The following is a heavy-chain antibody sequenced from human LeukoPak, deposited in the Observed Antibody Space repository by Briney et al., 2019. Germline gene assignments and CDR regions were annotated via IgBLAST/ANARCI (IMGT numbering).Heavy chain of an antibody. V-gene: IGHV3-21*01. CDR3: ARGWQQLVL. CDR2: ISTSSSYI. J-gene: IGHJ4*02. CDR1: GFTFNNYD. Sequence: GGSLRLSCAASGFTFNNYDMNWVRQAPGKGLEWVSSISTSSSYIYYADSVKGRFTISRDNAKNSLYLQLNSLRAEDTAVYYCARGWQQLVLWGQGTLVTVSS. D-gene: IGHD6-13*01.